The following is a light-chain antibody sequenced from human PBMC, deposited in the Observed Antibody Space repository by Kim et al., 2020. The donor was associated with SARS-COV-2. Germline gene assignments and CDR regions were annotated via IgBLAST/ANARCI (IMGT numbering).Light chain of an antibody. CDR3: QQYNNWPPAT. V-gene: IGKV3-15*01. J-gene: IGKJ1*01. CDR2: GAS. Sequence: SPGERATLSCRAGQSVSSNLAWYQQKPGQAPRLLIYGASTRATGIPARFSGSGSGTEFTLTISSLQSEDFAVYYCQQYNNWPPATFGQGTKVDIK. CDR1: QSVSSN.